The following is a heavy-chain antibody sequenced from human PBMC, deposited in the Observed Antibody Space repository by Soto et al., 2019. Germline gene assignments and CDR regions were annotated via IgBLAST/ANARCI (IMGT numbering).Heavy chain of an antibody. CDR2: IIPIFGTA. V-gene: IGHV1-69*01. D-gene: IGHD3-10*01. J-gene: IGHJ2*01. Sequence: QVQLVQSGAEVKKPGSSVKVSCKAYGGTFSSYAISWVRQAPGQGLEWMGGIIPIFGTANYARKFQGRVTITADESTSTAYMELSSLRSEDTAVYYCASPSTGRDWYFDLWGRGTLVTVSS. CDR3: ASPSTGRDWYFDL. CDR1: GGTFSSYA.